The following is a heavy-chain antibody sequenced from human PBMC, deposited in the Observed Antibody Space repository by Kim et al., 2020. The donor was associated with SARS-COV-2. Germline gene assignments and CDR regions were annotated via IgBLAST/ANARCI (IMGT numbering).Heavy chain of an antibody. D-gene: IGHD6-19*01. CDR1: GGPLSGYY. Sequence: SETLSLTCAVHGGPLSGYYWAWIRQTPGKGLEWIGELTLSGSTNYNPSLKSRITISGDTSKSQFSLKMTSVTAEDTALYYCARSVGGFDYRGQGTLVTVSS. V-gene: IGHV4-34*01. CDR3: ARSVGGFDY. J-gene: IGHJ4*02. CDR2: LTLSGST.